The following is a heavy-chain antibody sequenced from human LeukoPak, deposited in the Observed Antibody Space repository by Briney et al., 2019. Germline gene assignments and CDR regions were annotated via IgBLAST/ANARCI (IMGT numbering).Heavy chain of an antibody. CDR3: ARHTRTTDYYYYYMDV. D-gene: IGHD1-7*01. CDR1: GGSFSGYY. V-gene: IGHV4-34*01. Sequence: SETLSLTCAVYGGSFSGYYWSWIRQPPGKGLEWIGEINHSGSTNYNPSLKSRVTISVDTSKNQFSLKLSSVTAADTAVYYCARHTRTTDYYYYYMDVWGKGTTVTISS. CDR2: INHSGST. J-gene: IGHJ6*03.